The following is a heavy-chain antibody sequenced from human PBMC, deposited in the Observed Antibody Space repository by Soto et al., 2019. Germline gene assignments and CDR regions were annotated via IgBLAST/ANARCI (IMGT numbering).Heavy chain of an antibody. V-gene: IGHV1-2*04. CDR3: ARVRPYEVEAPNWFDP. D-gene: IGHD1-26*01. J-gene: IGHJ5*02. Sequence: ASVKVSCKASGYTFTGYYMHWVRQAPGQGLEWMGWINPNSGGTNYAQKFQGWVTMTRDTSISTAYMELSRLRSDDTAVYYCARVRPYEVEAPNWFDPWGQGPLVPVSS. CDR1: GYTFTGYY. CDR2: INPNSGGT.